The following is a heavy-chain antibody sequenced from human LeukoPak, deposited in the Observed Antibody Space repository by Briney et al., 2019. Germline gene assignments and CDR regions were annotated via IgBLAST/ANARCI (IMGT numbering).Heavy chain of an antibody. CDR1: GYSISSDYY. Sequence: PSETLSLTCTVSGYSISSDYYWGWIRQPPGKGLEWIGYIYYSGSTNYNPSLKSRVTISVDTSKNQFSLKLSSVTAADTAVYYCARRKGQTGDFDYWGQGTLVTVSS. V-gene: IGHV4-61*01. CDR2: IYYSGST. J-gene: IGHJ4*02. CDR3: ARRKGQTGDFDY. D-gene: IGHD7-27*01.